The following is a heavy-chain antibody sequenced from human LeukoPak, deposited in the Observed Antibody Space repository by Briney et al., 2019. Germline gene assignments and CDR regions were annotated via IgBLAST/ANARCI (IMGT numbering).Heavy chain of an antibody. CDR1: DGSISSYY. CDR2: IYYSGST. J-gene: IGHJ4*02. D-gene: IGHD1-26*01. Sequence: SETLSLTCTVSDGSISSYYWSWIRQPPGKGLEWIGYIYYSGSTNYNPSLKSRVIISVDTSKNQFSLTLSSVTAADTAVYYCASNQGMGAYFDSWGQGTLVTVSS. CDR3: ASNQGMGAYFDS. V-gene: IGHV4-59*12.